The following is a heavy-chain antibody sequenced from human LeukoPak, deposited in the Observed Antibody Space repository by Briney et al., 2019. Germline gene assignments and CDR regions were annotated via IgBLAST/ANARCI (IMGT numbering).Heavy chain of an antibody. D-gene: IGHD1-26*01. CDR3: ARGGGWEHQDYYYYMDV. Sequence: ASVKVSCKASGGTFSSYAISWVRQAPGQGLEWMGGIIPIFGTANYAQKFQGRVTITTDESTSTAYMELSSLRPEDTAVYYCARGGGWEHQDYYYYMDVWGKGTTVTVSS. V-gene: IGHV1-69*05. J-gene: IGHJ6*03. CDR2: IIPIFGTA. CDR1: GGTFSSYA.